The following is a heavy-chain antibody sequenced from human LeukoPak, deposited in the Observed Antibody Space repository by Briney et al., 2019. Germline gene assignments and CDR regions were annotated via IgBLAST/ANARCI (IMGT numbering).Heavy chain of an antibody. CDR2: IYTSGST. D-gene: IGHD2-8*01. CDR3: ARVYARDYYYYYYMDV. V-gene: IGHV4-4*07. CDR1: GGSISSYY. Sequence: KTSETLSLTCTVSGGSISSYYWSWIRQPAGKGLEWIGRIYTSGSTNYNPSLKSRVTMSVDTSKNQFSLKLSSVTAADTAVYYCARVYARDYYYYYYMDVWGKGTTVTVSS. J-gene: IGHJ6*03.